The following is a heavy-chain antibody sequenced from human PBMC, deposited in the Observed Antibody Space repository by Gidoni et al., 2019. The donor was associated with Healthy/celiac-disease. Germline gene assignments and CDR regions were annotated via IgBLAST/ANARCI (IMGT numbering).Heavy chain of an antibody. D-gene: IGHD3-9*01. V-gene: IGHV3-48*01. CDR1: GFTFSSYS. CDR3: AKGLRYFDEGGEDY. Sequence: EVQLVESGGGLVRPGGSLRLSCAASGFTFSSYSMNWVRQAPGKGLEWVSYISSSSSTIYYADSVKGRFTISRDNAKNSLYLQMNSLRAEDTAVYYCAKGLRYFDEGGEDYWGQGTLVTVSS. CDR2: ISSSSSTI. J-gene: IGHJ4*02.